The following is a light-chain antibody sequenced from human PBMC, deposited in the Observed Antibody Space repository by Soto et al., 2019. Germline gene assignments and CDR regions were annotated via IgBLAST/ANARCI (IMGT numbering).Light chain of an antibody. V-gene: IGKV2-28*01. CDR3: MHSLQTPL. Sequence: DIVMTQSPLSLPVTPGEPASISCRSSQTLLHSNGYIYLDWYLQRPGQSPQLLIYLGSNRASGVPDRFSGSGSGTDFTLKISRVEAEDVGVYYCMHSLQTPLFGGGTKVEIK. J-gene: IGKJ4*01. CDR1: QTLLHSNGYIY. CDR2: LGS.